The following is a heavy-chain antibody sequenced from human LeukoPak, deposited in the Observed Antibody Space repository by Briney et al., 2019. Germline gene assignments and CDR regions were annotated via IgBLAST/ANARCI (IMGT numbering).Heavy chain of an antibody. Sequence: PGGSLRLSCAASGFTFSGSAMHWVRQASGKGLEWVGRIRSKANGYATAYAESVKGRFAISRDDSENTAYLQMNSLKIEDTAVYYCTSGLIAAGGENFDYWGQETLVTVSS. CDR3: TSGLIAAGGENFDY. V-gene: IGHV3-73*01. CDR2: IRSKANGYAT. D-gene: IGHD6-13*01. J-gene: IGHJ4*02. CDR1: GFTFSGSA.